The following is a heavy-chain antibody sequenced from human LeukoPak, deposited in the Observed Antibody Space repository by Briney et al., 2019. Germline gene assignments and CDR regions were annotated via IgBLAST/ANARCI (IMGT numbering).Heavy chain of an antibody. D-gene: IGHD3-22*01. CDR1: GYTFTSYD. CDR2: MNPDSGNT. V-gene: IGHV1-8*01. J-gene: IGHJ5*02. Sequence: ASVKVSCKASGYTFTSYDINWVRQATGQGLEWMGWMNPDSGNTGYAQKFQGRVTMTRNTSISTAYMELSSLRSEYTAVYYCARVSSNYYDSSGYRWNWFDPWGQGTLVTVSS. CDR3: ARVSSNYYDSSGYRWNWFDP.